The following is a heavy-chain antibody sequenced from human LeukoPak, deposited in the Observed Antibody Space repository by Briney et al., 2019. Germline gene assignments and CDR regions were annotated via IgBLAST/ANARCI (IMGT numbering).Heavy chain of an antibody. CDR1: GGSISSYY. J-gene: IGHJ4*02. V-gene: IGHV4-59*01. CDR2: IYYSGST. Sequence: SETLSLTCTVSGGSISSYYWSWIRQPPGKGLEWIGYIYYSGSTNYNPSLKSRVTISVDTSKNQFSLKLSSVTAADTAVYYCARTLGDFWSGHFDYWGQGTLVTVSS. D-gene: IGHD3-3*01. CDR3: ARTLGDFWSGHFDY.